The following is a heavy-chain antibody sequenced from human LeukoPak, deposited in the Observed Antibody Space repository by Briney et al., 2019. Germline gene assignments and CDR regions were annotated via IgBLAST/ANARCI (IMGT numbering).Heavy chain of an antibody. D-gene: IGHD5-12*01. CDR1: GGSISGGDYY. V-gene: IGHV4-31*03. Sequence: PSEALSLTCTVSGGSISGGDYYWSRIRQHPGKGLEWIGYIYYSGSTYYNPSLKSRLTISVDTSKSQFSLRLSSVTAADTAVYYCARRRDRGYDFDYWGQGTLVTVSS. CDR2: IYYSGST. J-gene: IGHJ4*02. CDR3: ARRRDRGYDFDY.